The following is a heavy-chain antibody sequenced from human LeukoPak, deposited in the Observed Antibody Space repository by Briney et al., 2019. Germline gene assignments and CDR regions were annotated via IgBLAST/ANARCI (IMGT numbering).Heavy chain of an antibody. Sequence: GGSLRLSCVASGFSISSYSMDWVRQAPGKGLEWVSSISERGTYIYYADSVKGRFTTARDNADNSLYLQMNSLRAEDTAVYFCAKAAYCSSTSCYRGGFDYWGQGTLVTVSS. CDR2: ISERGTYI. J-gene: IGHJ4*02. V-gene: IGHV3-21*01. D-gene: IGHD2-2*02. CDR1: GFSISSYS. CDR3: AKAAYCSSTSCYRGGFDY.